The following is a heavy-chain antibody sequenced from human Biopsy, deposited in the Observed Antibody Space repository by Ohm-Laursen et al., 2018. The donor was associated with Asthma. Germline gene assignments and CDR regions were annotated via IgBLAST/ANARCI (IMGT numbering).Heavy chain of an antibody. V-gene: IGHV1-3*01. J-gene: IGHJ3*02. CDR3: ARTYFDFLTGQVHDAFAM. CDR2: INAANGNT. D-gene: IGHD3-9*01. Sequence: ASVKVSCKVSGYTFINYAIHWVRQAPGHSLEWMGWINAANGNTKYSQKFQGRLTISRDTSASTAYMDLSSLRSEDTAVYYCARTYFDFLTGQVHDAFAMWGQGTMVTGSS. CDR1: GYTFINYA.